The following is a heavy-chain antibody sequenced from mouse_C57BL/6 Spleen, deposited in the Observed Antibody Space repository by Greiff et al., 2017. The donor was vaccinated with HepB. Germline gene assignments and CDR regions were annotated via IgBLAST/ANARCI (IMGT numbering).Heavy chain of an antibody. J-gene: IGHJ1*03. V-gene: IGHV1-62-2*01. CDR1: GYTFTEYT. CDR3: ARNEEEAGLRRDWNFDV. D-gene: IGHD2-4*01. Sequence: QVHVKQSGAELVKPGASVKLSCKASGYTFTEYTIHWVKQRSGQGLEWIGWFYPGSGSIKYNEKFKDKATLTADKSSSTVYMELSRLTSEDSAVYCCARNEEEAGLRRDWNFDVWGTGTTVTVSS. CDR2: FYPGSGSI.